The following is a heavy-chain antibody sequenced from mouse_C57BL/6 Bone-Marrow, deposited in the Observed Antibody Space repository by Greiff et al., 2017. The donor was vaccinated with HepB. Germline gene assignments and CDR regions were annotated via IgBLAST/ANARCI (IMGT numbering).Heavy chain of an antibody. J-gene: IGHJ3*01. V-gene: IGHV14-4*01. CDR3: TTAGPFAY. Sequence: VQLQQPGAELVKPGASVKLSCTASGFNIKDDYMHWVKQRPEQGLEWIGWIDPENGDTEYASKFQGKATITADTSSNTAYLQLSSLTSEDTAVYYCTTAGPFAYWGQGTLVTVSA. CDR2: IDPENGDT. CDR1: GFNIKDDY.